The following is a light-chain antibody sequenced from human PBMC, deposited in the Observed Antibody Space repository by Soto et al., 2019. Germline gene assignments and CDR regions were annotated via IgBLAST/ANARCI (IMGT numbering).Light chain of an antibody. V-gene: IGLV2-14*01. J-gene: IGLJ1*01. CDR3: SSYTSSSTLLV. CDR2: DVS. CDR1: SSDVGGYNY. Sequence: QSALTQPASVSGSPGQSITISCTGTSSDVGGYNYVSWYQQHPGKAPKLMIYDVSNRLSGVSNRFSGSKSGNSASLTISGLQAEDEADYYCSSYTSSSTLLVFGTGTKVTVL.